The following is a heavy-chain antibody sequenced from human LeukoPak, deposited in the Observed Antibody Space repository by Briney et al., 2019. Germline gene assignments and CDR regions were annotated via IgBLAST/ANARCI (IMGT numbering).Heavy chain of an antibody. V-gene: IGHV4-39*06. Sequence: PSETLSLTCTVSGGSISSSYSYWGWIRQPPGKGLEWIGNIYYSGSTYYSPSLTSRVTVSVDTSENQFPLKLSSVTAADTAVYYCARDLQVDPLSEDRANPVWIDIWGQGTMVTVSS. CDR2: IYYSGST. CDR1: GGSISSSYSY. J-gene: IGHJ3*02. CDR3: ARDLQVDPLSEDRANPVWIDI. D-gene: IGHD4/OR15-4a*01.